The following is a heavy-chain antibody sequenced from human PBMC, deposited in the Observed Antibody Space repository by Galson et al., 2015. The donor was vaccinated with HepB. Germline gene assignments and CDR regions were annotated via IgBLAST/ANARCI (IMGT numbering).Heavy chain of an antibody. CDR1: GFTFSNAW. CDR2: IKSKTVGGTT. D-gene: IGHD4-17*01. CDR3: TTDDYGVAWD. J-gene: IGHJ4*02. Sequence: SLRLSCAASGFTFSNAWMSWVRQAPGKGLEWVGRIKSKTVGGTTDYAAPVKGRFIISRDDSKNTLYLQMNSLKTEDTAVYYCTTDDYGVAWDWGQGTLVTVSS. V-gene: IGHV3-15*01.